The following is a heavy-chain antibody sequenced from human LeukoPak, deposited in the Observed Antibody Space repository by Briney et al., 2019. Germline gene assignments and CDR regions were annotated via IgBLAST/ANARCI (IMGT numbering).Heavy chain of an antibody. CDR1: GGSISSYY. J-gene: IGHJ4*02. V-gene: IGHV4-59*01. Sequence: SETLSLTCTVSGGSISSYYWSWIRQPPGKGLEWIGYIYYSGSTNYNPSLKSRVTISVDTSKNQFSLKLSSVTAADTAVYYCARVSGAYGDYGEFDYWGQGTLDTVSS. D-gene: IGHD4-17*01. CDR2: IYYSGST. CDR3: ARVSGAYGDYGEFDY.